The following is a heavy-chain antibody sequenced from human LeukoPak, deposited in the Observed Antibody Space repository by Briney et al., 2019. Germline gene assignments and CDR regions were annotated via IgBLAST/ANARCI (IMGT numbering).Heavy chain of an antibody. D-gene: IGHD1-1*01. V-gene: IGHV3-30-3*01. CDR1: GFTFSSYA. CDR3: VKDPGTPDAFDI. J-gene: IGHJ3*02. CDR2: ISYDGSNK. Sequence: PGGSLRLSCAASGFTFSSYAMHWVRQAPGKGLEWVAVISYDGSNKYYADSVKGRFTISRDNSKNTLYLQMNSLRAEDTAVYYCVKDPGTPDAFDIWGQGTMVTVSS.